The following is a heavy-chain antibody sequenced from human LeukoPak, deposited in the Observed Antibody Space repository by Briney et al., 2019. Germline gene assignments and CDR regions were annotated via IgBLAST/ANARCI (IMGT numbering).Heavy chain of an antibody. CDR2: ISGSGGST. J-gene: IGHJ4*02. Sequence: GGSLRLSCVASGFSFSTYWMSWVRQAPGKGLEWVSAISGSGGSTYYADSVKGRFTISRDNSKNTLYLQMNSLRAEDTAVYYCAKAPEAAAGGCWGQGTLVTVSS. CDR1: GFSFSTYW. D-gene: IGHD6-13*01. CDR3: AKAPEAAAGGC. V-gene: IGHV3-23*01.